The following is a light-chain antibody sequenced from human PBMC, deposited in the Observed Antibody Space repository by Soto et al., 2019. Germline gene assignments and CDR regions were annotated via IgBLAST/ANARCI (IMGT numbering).Light chain of an antibody. CDR1: SSDVGGYNY. V-gene: IGLV2-14*01. CDR3: SSYTSSSTFV. CDR2: EVS. Sequence: QSVLTQPASVSGSPGQSITISCTGTSSDVGGYNYVSWYQQHPGKAPKLMIYEVSNRPSGVSNRFSGSKSGNTASLTISGLQAEDEADYYCSSYTSSSTFVFGGGPKLTVL. J-gene: IGLJ2*01.